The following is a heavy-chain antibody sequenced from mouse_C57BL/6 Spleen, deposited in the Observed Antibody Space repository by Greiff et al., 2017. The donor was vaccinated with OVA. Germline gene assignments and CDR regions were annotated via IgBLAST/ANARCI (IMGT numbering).Heavy chain of an antibody. J-gene: IGHJ3*01. CDR3: ARDGGYYGSRHFAY. Sequence: EVQLQESGPGLVKPSQSLSLTCSVTGYSITSGYYWNWIRQFPGNKLEWMGYISYDGSNNYNPSLKNRISITRDTSKNQFFLKLNSVTTEDTATYYCARDGGYYGSRHFAYWGQGTLVTVSA. D-gene: IGHD1-1*01. V-gene: IGHV3-6*01. CDR2: ISYDGSN. CDR1: GYSITSGYY.